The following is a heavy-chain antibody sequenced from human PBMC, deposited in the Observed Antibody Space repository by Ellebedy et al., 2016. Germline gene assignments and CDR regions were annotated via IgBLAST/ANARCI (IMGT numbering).Heavy chain of an antibody. D-gene: IGHD2-2*01. Sequence: GSLRLSXTVSGGSISSYYWSWIRQPPGKGLEWIGYIYYSGSTNYNPSLKSRVTISVDTSKNQFSLKLSSVTAADTAVYYCARLQAALVQDAFDIWGQGTMVTVSS. V-gene: IGHV4-59*01. J-gene: IGHJ3*02. CDR1: GGSISSYY. CDR2: IYYSGST. CDR3: ARLQAALVQDAFDI.